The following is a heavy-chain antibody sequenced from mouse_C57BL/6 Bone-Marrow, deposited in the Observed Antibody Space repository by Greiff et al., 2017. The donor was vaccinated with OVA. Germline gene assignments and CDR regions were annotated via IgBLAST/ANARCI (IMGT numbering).Heavy chain of an antibody. CDR3: ARGDYYGSSYVWFAY. J-gene: IGHJ3*01. CDR2: IWSGGST. D-gene: IGHD1-1*01. Sequence: QVHVKQSGPGLVQPSQSLSITRTVSGFSLTSYGVHWVRQSPGKGLEWLGVIWSGGSTDYNAAFISRLSISKDNSKSQVFFKMNSLQADDTAIYYCARGDYYGSSYVWFAYWGQGTLVTVSA. V-gene: IGHV2-2*01. CDR1: GFSLTSYG.